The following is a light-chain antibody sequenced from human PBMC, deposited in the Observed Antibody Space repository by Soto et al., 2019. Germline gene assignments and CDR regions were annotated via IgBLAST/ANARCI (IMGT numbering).Light chain of an antibody. Sequence: DIQMTQSPSTLSASVGDRVTITCRASQSTSNWLAWYQQKPGKAPKLLIYKASSLESGVPARFSGSGSGTEFTLTISSLQPDDFATYYCQQFDTYSQTFGQGTKVEIK. CDR1: QSTSNW. CDR2: KAS. J-gene: IGKJ1*01. CDR3: QQFDTYSQT. V-gene: IGKV1-5*03.